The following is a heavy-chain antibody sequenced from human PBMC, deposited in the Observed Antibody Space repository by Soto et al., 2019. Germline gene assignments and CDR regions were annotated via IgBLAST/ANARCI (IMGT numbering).Heavy chain of an antibody. CDR1: GFTFTSSA. J-gene: IGHJ6*02. CDR2: IVVGSGNT. D-gene: IGHD2-21*02. V-gene: IGHV1-58*01. CDR3: AAAGSSGDSRYYYSGMDV. Sequence: ASVKVSCKASGFTFTSSAVQWVRQARGQRLEWIGWIVVGSGNTNYAQKFQERVTITRDMSTSTAYMELSSLRSEDTAVYYCAAAGSSGDSRYYYSGMDVWGQGTTVTVSS.